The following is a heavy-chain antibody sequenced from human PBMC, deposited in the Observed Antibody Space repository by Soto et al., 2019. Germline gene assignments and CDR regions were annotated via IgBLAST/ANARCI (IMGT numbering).Heavy chain of an antibody. J-gene: IGHJ6*02. V-gene: IGHV3-21*01. CDR1: VVTFSSYS. CDR3: AREYTAWPLAYGLDV. Sequence: WGSRSSSWVVSVVTFSSYSINWVRPAPGKGLEWVSSISSRSDIYYADSVKGRFTISRDNAKNSVSLQMNSLRAEDTAVYYCAREYTAWPLAYGLDVWGQGTTVTVSS. D-gene: IGHD2-2*02. CDR2: ISSRSDI.